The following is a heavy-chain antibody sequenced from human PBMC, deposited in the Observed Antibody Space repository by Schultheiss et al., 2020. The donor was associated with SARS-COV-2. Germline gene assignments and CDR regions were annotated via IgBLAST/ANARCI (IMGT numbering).Heavy chain of an antibody. J-gene: IGHJ4*02. Sequence: GGSLRLSCAASGFTFSNAWMNWVRQAPGKGLEWVAVIWYDGSNKYYADSVKGRFTISRDNSKNTLYLQMNSLRDEDTAVYYCAKGGYTHSREGLDYWGQGTLVTVSS. CDR1: GFTFSNAW. CDR2: IWYDGSNK. V-gene: IGHV3-33*06. CDR3: AKGGYTHSREGLDY. D-gene: IGHD5-18*01.